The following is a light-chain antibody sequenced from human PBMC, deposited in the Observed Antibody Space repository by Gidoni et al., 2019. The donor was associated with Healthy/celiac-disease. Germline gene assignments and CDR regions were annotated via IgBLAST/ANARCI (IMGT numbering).Light chain of an antibody. CDR3: QQRSNWPPSLT. Sequence: ELVLIQSPAILTLSPGERATLSCRASQSVSSYLAWYQQKPGQAPRLLIYDASNRPTGIPARFSGSGSGTDFTLTISILEPEDFAVYYCQQRSNWPPSLTFGGGTKVEIK. CDR2: DAS. V-gene: IGKV3-11*01. CDR1: QSVSSY. J-gene: IGKJ4*01.